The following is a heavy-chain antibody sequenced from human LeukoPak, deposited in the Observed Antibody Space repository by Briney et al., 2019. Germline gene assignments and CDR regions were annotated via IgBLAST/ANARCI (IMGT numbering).Heavy chain of an antibody. CDR3: AREGGYYYDSSGYHAFDI. D-gene: IGHD3-22*01. V-gene: IGHV1-8*01. J-gene: IGHJ3*02. Sequence: ASVKVSCKASGYTFTNYDINWVRQATGQGLEWMGWMSPNSGDTGYAQKFQGRVTMTRNTSISTAYMELSSLRSEDTAVYYCAREGGYYYDSSGYHAFDIWGQGTMVTVSS. CDR2: MSPNSGDT. CDR1: GYTFTNYD.